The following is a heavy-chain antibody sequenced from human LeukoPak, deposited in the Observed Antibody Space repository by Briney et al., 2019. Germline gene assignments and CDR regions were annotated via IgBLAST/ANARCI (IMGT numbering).Heavy chain of an antibody. CDR3: VKDRTMVRGVMLYYYYGMDV. CDR2: ISSNGGST. V-gene: IGHV3-64D*06. D-gene: IGHD3-10*01. Sequence: GGSLRLSCSASGFTFSSYAMHWVRQAPGTGLEYVSAISSNGGSTYYADSVKGRFTISRDNSKNTLYLQMSSLRAEDTAVYYCVKDRTMVRGVMLYYYYGMDVWGKGPTVTVSS. CDR1: GFTFSSYA. J-gene: IGHJ6*04.